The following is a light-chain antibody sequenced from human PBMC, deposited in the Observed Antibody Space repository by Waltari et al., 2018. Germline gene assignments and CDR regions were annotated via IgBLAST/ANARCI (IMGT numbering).Light chain of an antibody. CDR3: MQGTHWPPWT. CDR1: QSLVHSDGNTY. J-gene: IGKJ1*01. V-gene: IGKV2-30*02. Sequence: DVVMTQSPLSLPVTLGQPASISCRSSQSLVHSDGNTYLSWFQQRPGQSPRRLIYKVSNRDSGVPDRFRGSGSGTDFTLKISRVEAEDVGVYYCMQGTHWPPWTFGQGTKVEIQ. CDR2: KVS.